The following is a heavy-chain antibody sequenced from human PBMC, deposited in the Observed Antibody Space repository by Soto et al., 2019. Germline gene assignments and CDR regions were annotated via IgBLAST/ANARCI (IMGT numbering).Heavy chain of an antibody. CDR1: GGSFSGYY. V-gene: IGHV4-34*01. D-gene: IGHD3-16*02. Sequence: KASEPLSLTCAVYGGSFSGYYWSWIRQPPGKGMEWIGEINLSGSTNYNPALKSRVTISVDTSKNQCSLKLSSVTAADTAVYYCARKAYVYVWGSYPSFAGRFDPWGQGTLVTVSS. J-gene: IGHJ5*02. CDR3: ARKAYVYVWGSYPSFAGRFDP. CDR2: INLSGST.